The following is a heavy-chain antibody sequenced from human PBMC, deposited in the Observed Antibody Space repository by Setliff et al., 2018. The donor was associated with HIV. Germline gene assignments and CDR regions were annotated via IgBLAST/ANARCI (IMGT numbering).Heavy chain of an antibody. CDR1: GFSFSNYG. D-gene: IGHD6-13*01. V-gene: IGHV3-33*06. CDR2: IWYDGSNK. CDR3: AKDPGLTSSRAIDY. Sequence: GFLRLSCTASGFSFSNYGMLWVRQAPGKGLEWVAVIWYDGSNKDYADSVKGRFTISRDNSKNTLYMQMNSLRAEDTDVYYCAKDPGLTSSRAIDYWGQGTLVTVSS. J-gene: IGHJ4*02.